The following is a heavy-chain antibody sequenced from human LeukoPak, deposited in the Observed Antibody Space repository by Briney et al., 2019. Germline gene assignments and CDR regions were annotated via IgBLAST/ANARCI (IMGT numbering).Heavy chain of an antibody. CDR3: AKPPGAYNWNDGIQD. V-gene: IGHV3-30*18. J-gene: IGHJ4*02. CDR2: ISYDGSNK. CDR1: GFTFSSYG. Sequence: PGGSLRLSCAASGFTFSSYGMHWVRQAPGKGLEWVAVISYDGSNKYYADSVKGRFTISRDNSKNTLYLQMNSLRAEDTAVYYCAKPPGAYNWNDGIQDWGQGTLVTVSS. D-gene: IGHD1-1*01.